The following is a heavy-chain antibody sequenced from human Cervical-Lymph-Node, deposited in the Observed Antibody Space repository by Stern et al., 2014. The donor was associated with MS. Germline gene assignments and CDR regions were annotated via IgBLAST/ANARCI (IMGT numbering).Heavy chain of an antibody. CDR2: INWSSNTI. CDR1: GFTFNDHA. V-gene: IGHV3-9*01. CDR3: GKDIGPGGAVITT. J-gene: IGHJ5*02. D-gene: IGHD3-16*01. Sequence: EVQLVESGGGLVQPGRSLRLSCAASGFTFNDHAMHWVRQAPGRGLEWVSGINWSSNTIAYADSVKGRFTISRDNAKNSLYLQMNSLRAEDTALYYCGKDIGPGGAVITTWGQGTQVTVSS.